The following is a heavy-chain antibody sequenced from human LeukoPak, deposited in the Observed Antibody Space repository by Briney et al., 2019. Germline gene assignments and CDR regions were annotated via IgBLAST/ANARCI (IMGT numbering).Heavy chain of an antibody. V-gene: IGHV3-21*01. J-gene: IGHJ4*02. CDR1: GFTFSSYS. CDR2: ISSSSSYI. Sequence: GGSLRLSCAASGFTFSSYSMNWVRQAPGKGLEWVSCISSSSSYIYYADSVKGRFTISRDNAKNSLYLQMNSLRAEDTAVYYCARDPTGYYTPRPDFDYWGQGTLVTVSS. D-gene: IGHD3/OR15-3a*01. CDR3: ARDPTGYYTPRPDFDY.